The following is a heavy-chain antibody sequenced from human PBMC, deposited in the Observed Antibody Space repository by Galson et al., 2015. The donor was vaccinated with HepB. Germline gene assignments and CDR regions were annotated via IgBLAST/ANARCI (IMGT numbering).Heavy chain of an antibody. CDR3: ARDRSRAYGSGSYSGVWFDP. J-gene: IGHJ5*02. D-gene: IGHD3-10*01. CDR1: GYTFIGQY. V-gene: IGHV1-2*06. CDR2: INPNSGGT. Sequence: SVKVSCKASGYTFIGQYMHWVRQAPGQGLEWMGRINPNSGGTNYAQKFQGRVTMTRDTSISTAYMELSRLRSDDTAVYYCARDRSRAYGSGSYSGVWFDPWGQGTLVTGSS.